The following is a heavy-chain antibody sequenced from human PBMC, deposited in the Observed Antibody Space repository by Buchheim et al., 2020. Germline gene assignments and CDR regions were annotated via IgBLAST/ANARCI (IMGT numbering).Heavy chain of an antibody. CDR3: AGWGGYCSSTSCKNFDY. CDR1: GGSISSSSYY. Sequence: QLQLQESGPGLVKPSETLSLTCTVSGGSISSSSYYWGWIRQPPGKGLEWIGSIYYSGSTYYNPSLKSRVTISVDTSKNQFSLKLSSVTAADTAVYYCAGWGGYCSSTSCKNFDYWGQGTL. V-gene: IGHV4-39*01. CDR2: IYYSGST. D-gene: IGHD2-2*01. J-gene: IGHJ4*02.